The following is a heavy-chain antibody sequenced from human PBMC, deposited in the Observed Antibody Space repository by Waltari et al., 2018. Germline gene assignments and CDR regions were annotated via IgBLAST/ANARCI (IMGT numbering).Heavy chain of an antibody. D-gene: IGHD1-20*01. CDR1: GFTFSSYS. J-gene: IGHJ4*02. CDR3: ARALTPLDY. CDR2: ISSSSSYR. Sequence: EVQLVESGGGLVKPGGSLRLSCAASGFTFSSYSMNWVRQAPGKGLEWVSSISSSSSYRYYADSVKGRFTISRDNAKNSLYLQMNSLRAEDTAVYYCARALTPLDYWGQGTLVTVSS. V-gene: IGHV3-21*01.